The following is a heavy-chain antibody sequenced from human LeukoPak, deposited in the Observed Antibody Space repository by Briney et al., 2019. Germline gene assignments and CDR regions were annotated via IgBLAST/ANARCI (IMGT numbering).Heavy chain of an antibody. Sequence: SETLSLTCTVSGGSISRSDYYWGWIRQPPGKGLEWIGSIFYSGSTYYNASLKSRVTISVDTSKNQFSLKMTSVTAADTAVYYCAKVRVGTAHFDYWGQGTLVTVSS. CDR1: GGSISRSDYY. J-gene: IGHJ4*02. CDR3: AKVRVGTAHFDY. D-gene: IGHD2-15*01. CDR2: IFYSGST. V-gene: IGHV4-39*07.